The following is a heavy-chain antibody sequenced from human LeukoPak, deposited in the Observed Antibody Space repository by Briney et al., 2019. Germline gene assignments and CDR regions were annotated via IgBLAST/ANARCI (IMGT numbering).Heavy chain of an antibody. CDR2: INHSGGT. D-gene: IGHD3-16*02. CDR1: GGSISSGGYY. CDR3: ARVSDLMISFGGVISFFDN. Sequence: PSQTLSLTCTVSGGSISSGGYYWSWIRQPPGKGLEWIGEINHSGGTNYNPSLWSRLTISIDTSKHQFSLQVTSVTAADTGVYFCARVSDLMISFGGVISFFDNWGQGALVTVSS. J-gene: IGHJ4*02. V-gene: IGHV4-30-2*01.